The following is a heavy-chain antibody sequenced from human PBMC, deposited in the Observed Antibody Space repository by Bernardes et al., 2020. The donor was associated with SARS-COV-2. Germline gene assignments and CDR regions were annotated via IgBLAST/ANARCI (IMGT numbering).Heavy chain of an antibody. CDR1: GFTFSSYS. CDR2: ISSSGSYI. Sequence: GSSLRVLCAASGFTFSSYSMNWVRQAPGKGLEWVSSISSSGSYIYYADSVKGRFTISRDNAKNSLYLQMNSLRAEDTAVYYCARDRGPIAAPVTDYWGQGTLVTVSS. CDR3: ARDRGPIAAPVTDY. D-gene: IGHD6-6*01. V-gene: IGHV3-21*01. J-gene: IGHJ4*02.